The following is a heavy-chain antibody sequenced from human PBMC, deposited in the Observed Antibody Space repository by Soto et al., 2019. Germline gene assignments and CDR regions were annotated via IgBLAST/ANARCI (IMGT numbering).Heavy chain of an antibody. CDR1: GGTLSSYS. Sequence: SVKVSCKASGGTLSSYSISWVRQAPGQGLEWMGGIIPIFGTANYAQKFQGRVTITADESTSTAYMELSSLRSEDTAVYYCARVGLDCSGGSCYSLSNYYYYGMDVWGQGTTVTVSS. J-gene: IGHJ6*02. CDR3: ARVGLDCSGGSCYSLSNYYYYGMDV. CDR2: IIPIFGTA. V-gene: IGHV1-69*13. D-gene: IGHD2-15*01.